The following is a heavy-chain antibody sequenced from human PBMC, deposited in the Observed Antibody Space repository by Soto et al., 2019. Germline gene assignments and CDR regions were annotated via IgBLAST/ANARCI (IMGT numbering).Heavy chain of an antibody. D-gene: IGHD3-22*01. CDR3: ARVHEQYYYDSSGPFDY. V-gene: IGHV1-2*02. J-gene: IGHJ4*02. Sequence: GASVKVSCKASGYTFTGYYMHWVRQAPGQGLEWMGWINPNSGGTNYAQKFQGRVTMTRDTSISTAYMELSRLRSDDTAVYYCARVHEQYYYDSSGPFDYWGQGTLVTVSS. CDR1: GYTFTGYY. CDR2: INPNSGGT.